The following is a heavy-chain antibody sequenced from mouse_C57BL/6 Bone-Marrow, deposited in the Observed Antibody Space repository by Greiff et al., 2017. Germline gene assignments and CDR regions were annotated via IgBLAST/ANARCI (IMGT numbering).Heavy chain of an antibody. V-gene: IGHV5-17*01. CDR1: GFTFSDYG. J-gene: IGHJ3*01. CDR3: ARPYYDYDGGFAY. CDR2: ISSGSSTI. D-gene: IGHD2-4*01. Sequence: EVHLVESGGGLVKPGGSLKLSCAASGFTFSDYGMHWVRQAPEKGLEWVAYISSGSSTIYYADTVKGRFTISRDNAKNTLFLQMTSLRSEDTAMYYCARPYYDYDGGFAYWGQGTLVTVSA.